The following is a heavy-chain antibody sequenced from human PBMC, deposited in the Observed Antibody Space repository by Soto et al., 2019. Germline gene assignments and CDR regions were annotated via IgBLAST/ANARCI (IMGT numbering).Heavy chain of an antibody. Sequence: SETLSLTCTVSGGSITGYYWSWIRQPPGKGLEWIGYIYYSGSTNYNPSLKSRVTISVDTSKNQFSLKLSSVTAADTAVYYCARDHRSSGGYYYYGMDVWGQGTTVTAP. CDR3: ARDHRSSGGYYYYGMDV. D-gene: IGHD6-25*01. J-gene: IGHJ6*02. CDR2: IYYSGST. V-gene: IGHV4-59*01. CDR1: GGSITGYY.